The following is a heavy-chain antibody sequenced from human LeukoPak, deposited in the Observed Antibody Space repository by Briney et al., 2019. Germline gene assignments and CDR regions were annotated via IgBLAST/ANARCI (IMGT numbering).Heavy chain of an antibody. D-gene: IGHD2-15*01. CDR1: GFTFSSYA. Sequence: GGSLRLSCAASGFTFSSYAMHWVRQAPGKGLEWVAVISYDGSDKYYADSVKGRFTISRDNSKNTLYLQMNSLRAEDTAVYYCARDRVVVAARSQYYYYYGMDVWGQGTTVTVSS. J-gene: IGHJ6*02. CDR3: ARDRVVVAARSQYYYYYGMDV. V-gene: IGHV3-30*04. CDR2: ISYDGSDK.